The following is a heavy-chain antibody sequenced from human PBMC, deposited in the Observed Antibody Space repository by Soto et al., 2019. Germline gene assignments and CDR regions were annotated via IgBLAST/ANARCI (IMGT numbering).Heavy chain of an antibody. CDR1: GYTFSEFY. Sequence: QVQLVQSGPEMKKPGASVKVSCKTSGYTFSEFYIHWMRQVPGRGLEWMGWINARNDGTKFAEKFKAALTMPTDPSISTSYMDLSSLTFDDTAVYYCARRLGGGGDYFYGMDVWGQGTAVTVSS. V-gene: IGHV1-2*02. J-gene: IGHJ6*02. CDR3: ARRLGGGGDYFYGMDV. D-gene: IGHD3-16*01. CDR2: INARNDGT.